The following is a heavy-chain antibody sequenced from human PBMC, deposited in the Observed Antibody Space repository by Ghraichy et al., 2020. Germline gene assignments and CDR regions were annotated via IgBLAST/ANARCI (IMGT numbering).Heavy chain of an antibody. D-gene: IGHD2-15*01. CDR2: IYYSGST. CDR1: GGSISSYY. J-gene: IGHJ6*02. Sequence: SETLSLTCTVSGGSISSYYWSWIRQPPGKGLEWIGYIYYSGSTNSNPSLKSRVTISVDTSKNQFSLKLRSVTAADTAVYYCARVGGYCSGGSCYHYYYYYGMDVWGQGTTVTVSS. V-gene: IGHV4-59*01. CDR3: ARVGGYCSGGSCYHYYYYYGMDV.